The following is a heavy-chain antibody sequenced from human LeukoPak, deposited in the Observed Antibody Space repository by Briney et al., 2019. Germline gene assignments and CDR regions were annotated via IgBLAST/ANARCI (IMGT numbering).Heavy chain of an antibody. Sequence: PSETLSLTCTVSGGSISSRSYYWGWIRQPPGKGLEWIGSIYYSGSTYYNPSLKSRVTISVDTSKNQFSLKLSSVTAADTAVYYCARQLPSYYDFWSGYSSMYSFDYWGQGTLVTVSS. CDR2: IYYSGST. CDR1: GGSISSRSYY. D-gene: IGHD3-3*01. V-gene: IGHV4-39*01. CDR3: ARQLPSYYDFWSGYSSMYSFDY. J-gene: IGHJ4*02.